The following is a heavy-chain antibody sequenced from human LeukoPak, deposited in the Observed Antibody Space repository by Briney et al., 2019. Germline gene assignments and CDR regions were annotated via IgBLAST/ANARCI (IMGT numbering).Heavy chain of an antibody. V-gene: IGHV3-74*01. CDR1: GFTFSSDW. D-gene: IGHD5-18*01. Sequence: PGGSLRLSCAASGFTFSSDWMHWVRQVPGKGLVWVSRINGGGININYAESVKGRFIISRDNAKTTLYLQMNSLRAEDTAVYYCIRSRASSYGYWDSWGQGTLVTVSS. J-gene: IGHJ5*01. CDR2: INGGGINI. CDR3: IRSRASSYGYWDS.